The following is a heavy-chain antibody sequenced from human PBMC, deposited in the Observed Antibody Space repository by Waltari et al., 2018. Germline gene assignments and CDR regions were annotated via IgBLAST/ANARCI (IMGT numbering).Heavy chain of an antibody. Sequence: EVQLVESGGGLVQPGGSLRLSCAASGFTFSSYWMSWVRQAPGKGLEWVANIKQDGSEKYYVDSVKGRLTISRDNAKNSLYLQMNSLRAEDTAVYYCAREWELGIYDYWGQGTLVTVSS. CDR1: GFTFSSYW. CDR2: IKQDGSEK. D-gene: IGHD1-26*01. CDR3: AREWELGIYDY. J-gene: IGHJ4*02. V-gene: IGHV3-7*01.